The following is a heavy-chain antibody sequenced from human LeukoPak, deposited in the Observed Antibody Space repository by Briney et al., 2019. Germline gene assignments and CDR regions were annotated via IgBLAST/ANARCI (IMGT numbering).Heavy chain of an antibody. CDR1: GGTFSSYA. D-gene: IGHD2-21*02. CDR2: IIPIFGIA. Sequence: SVKVSCKASGGTFSSYAISWVRQAPGQGLEWMGRIIPIFGIANYAQKFQGRVTITADKSTSTAYMELSSLRSEDTAVYYCARDAAYCGGDCPFDYWGQGALVTVSS. CDR3: ARDAAYCGGDCPFDY. V-gene: IGHV1-69*04. J-gene: IGHJ4*02.